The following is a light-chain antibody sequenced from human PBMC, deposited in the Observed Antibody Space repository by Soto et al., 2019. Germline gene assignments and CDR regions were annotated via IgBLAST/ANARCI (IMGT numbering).Light chain of an antibody. CDR3: QQRSNWPQT. V-gene: IGKV3-11*01. Sequence: EIVMTQSPATLSVSPGERATLSCRASQSVSNNYLAWYQQKPGQAPRLLIYGASNRATGIEARFSGSGSGTDLTLTIRSLEPEDFAVYYCQQRSNWPQTFGQGTKVDI. CDR1: QSVSNNY. J-gene: IGKJ1*01. CDR2: GAS.